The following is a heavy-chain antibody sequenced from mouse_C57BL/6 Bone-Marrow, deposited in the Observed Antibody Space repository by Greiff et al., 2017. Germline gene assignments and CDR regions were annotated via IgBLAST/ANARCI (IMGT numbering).Heavy chain of an antibody. V-gene: IGHV1-81*01. CDR1: GYTFTSYG. J-gene: IGHJ2*01. CDR2: IYPRSGNT. D-gene: IGHD4-1*01. CDR3: ASLLGRRGY. Sequence: QVTLKVSGAELARPGASVKLSCKASGYTFTSYGISWVKQRTGQGLEWIGEIYPRSGNTYYNEKFKGKATLTADKSSSTAYMELRSLTSEDSAVYFCASLLGRRGYWGQGTTLTVSS.